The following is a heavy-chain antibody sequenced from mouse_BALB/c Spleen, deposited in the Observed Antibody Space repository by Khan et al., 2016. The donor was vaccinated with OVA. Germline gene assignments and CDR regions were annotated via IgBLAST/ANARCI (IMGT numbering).Heavy chain of an antibody. V-gene: IGHV2-2*02. D-gene: IGHD2-4*01. CDR2: IWSAGST. Sequence: VQLQESGPGLVQPSQSLSITCTVSGFSLDNYSVHWIRQSPGKGLEWLGVIWSAGSTDYNAAFISRLTITKDNSRSQVFFKVINLLPTDTAIYYCARRGYDYGRGALFAYWGQGTLVTVSA. J-gene: IGHJ3*01. CDR3: ARRGYDYGRGALFAY. CDR1: GFSLDNYS.